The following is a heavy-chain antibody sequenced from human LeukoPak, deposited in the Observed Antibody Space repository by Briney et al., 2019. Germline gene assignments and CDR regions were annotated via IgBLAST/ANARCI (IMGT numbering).Heavy chain of an antibody. CDR3: ARYTDVDVVVIANPLWNPRFDP. CDR1: GYTFTGYY. D-gene: IGHD2-21*01. J-gene: IGHJ5*02. V-gene: IGHV1-2*02. CDR2: INPNSGGT. Sequence: GASVKVSCKASGYTFTGYYMHWVRQAPGQGLEWMGWINPNSGGTNYAQKFQGRVTMTRDTSISTAYMELSRLRSDDTAVYHCARYTDVDVVVIANPLWNPRFDPWGQGTLVTVSS.